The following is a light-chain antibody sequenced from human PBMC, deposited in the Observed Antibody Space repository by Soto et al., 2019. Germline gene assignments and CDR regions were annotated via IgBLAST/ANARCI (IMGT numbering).Light chain of an antibody. V-gene: IGLV2-23*03. CDR1: SSDVGSYNL. CDR2: EGS. CDR3: CSYAGSSTFV. J-gene: IGLJ2*01. Sequence: QSALTQPASVSGSPGQSITISCTGTSSDVGSYNLVSWYQQHPGKAPKLMIYEGSKRPSGVSNRFYGSKSGNTASLTISVLQAEDEADYYCCSYAGSSTFVFGGGTKLTVL.